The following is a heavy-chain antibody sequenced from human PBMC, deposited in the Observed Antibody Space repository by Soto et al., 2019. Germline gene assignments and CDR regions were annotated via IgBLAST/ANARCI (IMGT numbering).Heavy chain of an antibody. D-gene: IGHD1-26*01. V-gene: IGHV4-59*01. CDR2: IYYSGST. CDR3: ARESSGSSRGAFDI. CDR1: GGSISSYY. Sequence: PSETLSLTCTVSGGSISSYYWSWIRQPPGKGLEWIGYIYYSGSTNYNPSLKSRVTISVDTSKNQFSLKLSSVTAADTAVYYCARESSGSSRGAFDIWGQGTMVTVSS. J-gene: IGHJ3*02.